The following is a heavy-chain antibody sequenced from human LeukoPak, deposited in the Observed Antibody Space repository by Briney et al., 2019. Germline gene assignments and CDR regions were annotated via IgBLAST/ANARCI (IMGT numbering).Heavy chain of an antibody. D-gene: IGHD6-19*01. CDR2: ISAYNGNT. V-gene: IGHV1-18*01. J-gene: IGHJ4*02. CDR3: VRDAPIAVATPTRSAALDY. CDR1: GYTFTSYG. Sequence: GASVKVSCKASGYTFTSYGISWVRQAPGQGLEWMGWISAYNGNTNYAQKLQGRVTMTTDTSTSTAYMELRSLRSDDTAVYYCVRDAPIAVATPTRSAALDYWGQGTLVTVSS.